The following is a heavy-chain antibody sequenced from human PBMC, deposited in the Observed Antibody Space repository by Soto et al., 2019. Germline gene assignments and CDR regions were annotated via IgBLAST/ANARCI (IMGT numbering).Heavy chain of an antibody. V-gene: IGHV3-66*01. Sequence: RKGLEWVSVIYSGGSTYYADSVKGRFTISRDNSKNTLYLQMNSLRAEDTAVYYCASGRAAPPDYYYHSLHVWC. J-gene: IGHJ6*03. D-gene: IGHD6-6*01. CDR3: ASGRAAPPDYYYHSLHV. CDR2: IYSGGST.